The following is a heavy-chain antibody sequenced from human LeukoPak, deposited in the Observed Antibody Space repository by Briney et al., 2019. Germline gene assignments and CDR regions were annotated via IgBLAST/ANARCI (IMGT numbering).Heavy chain of an antibody. J-gene: IGHJ4*02. D-gene: IGHD5-18*01. CDR3: VRDPPRDTAMVWKY. CDR2: ISYDGRSK. Sequence: GRSLRLSCATSGFTFGTYGMHWVRQAPGKGPEWVAVISYDGRSKFYVDSVKGRFTISRDNSENTLYLQMNSLRTEDTAVYYCVRDPPRDTAMVWKYWGQGTLVTVSS. CDR1: GFTFGTYG. V-gene: IGHV3-30*03.